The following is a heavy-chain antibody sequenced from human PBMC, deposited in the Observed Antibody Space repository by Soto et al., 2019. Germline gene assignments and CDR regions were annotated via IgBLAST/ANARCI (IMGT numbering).Heavy chain of an antibody. CDR1: GGSISSYY. CDR2: IYYSGST. V-gene: IGHV4-59*01. CDR3: ARDLVGTVTHQRPRYGMDV. Sequence: QVQLQESGPGLVKPSETLSLTCTVSGGSISSYYWSWIRQPPGKGLEWIGHIYYSGSTNYNPSLKSRVTISVDTSKNQFSLKLSSVTAADTAVYYCARDLVGTVTHQRPRYGMDVWGQGTTVTVSS. J-gene: IGHJ6*02. D-gene: IGHD4-17*01.